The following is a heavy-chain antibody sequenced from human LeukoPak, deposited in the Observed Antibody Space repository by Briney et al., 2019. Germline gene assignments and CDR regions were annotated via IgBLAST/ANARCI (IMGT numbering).Heavy chain of an antibody. V-gene: IGHV4-4*07. CDR2: IYTSGST. D-gene: IGHD3-22*01. J-gene: IGHJ5*02. CDR3: ARLVVITTFDWFDP. CDR1: GGSISSYY. Sequence: ASXTLSLTCTVSGGSISSYYWSWIRQPAGKGLEWIGRIYTSGSTNSNPSLKSRVPMSLDTSKTHFSLKLTSVTAADTAVYYCARLVVITTFDWFDPWGQGTLVTVSS.